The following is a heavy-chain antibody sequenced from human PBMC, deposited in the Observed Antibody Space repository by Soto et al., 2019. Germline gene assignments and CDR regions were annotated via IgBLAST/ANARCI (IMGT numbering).Heavy chain of an antibody. Sequence: EVQLVESGGGLVQPGGTLSLPLAAPGFTFGNYWMPWVRQAPGRGLKWVANKKKEGSGKYNVDCVKGRSTISRDNAKNSVYLNMDSLRVEDTAVYYCARVEGGYYGAGSYGFDYWGQGSLVTVSS. CDR2: KKKEGSGK. CDR3: ARVEGGYYGAGSYGFDY. D-gene: IGHD3-10*01. CDR1: GFTFGNYW. V-gene: IGHV3-7*01. J-gene: IGHJ4*02.